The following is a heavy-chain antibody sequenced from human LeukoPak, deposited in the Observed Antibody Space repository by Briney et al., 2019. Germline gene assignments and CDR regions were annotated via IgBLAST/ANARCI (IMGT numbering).Heavy chain of an antibody. V-gene: IGHV3-23*01. CDR3: ATRATMARGVRLNSDY. CDR2: ISGSGGST. CDR1: GFTFSSYA. Sequence: GGSLRLSCAASGFTFSSYAMSWVREAPGKGLEWVSAISGSGGSTYYAGSVKGRFTISRDNSKNTLYLQMNSLRAEDTAVYYCATRATMARGVRLNSDYWGQGTLVTVSS. J-gene: IGHJ4*02. D-gene: IGHD3-10*01.